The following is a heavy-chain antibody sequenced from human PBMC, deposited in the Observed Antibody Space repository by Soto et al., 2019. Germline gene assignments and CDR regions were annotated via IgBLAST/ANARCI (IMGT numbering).Heavy chain of an antibody. CDR3: AATKGIAAAGTDWFDP. Sequence: SETLSLTCAVYGGSFSGYYWSWIRQPPGKGLEGIGEINHSGSTNYNPSLKSRVTISVDTSKNQSSLKLSSVTAADTAVYYCAATKGIAAAGTDWFDPLGQGTLVTVSS. CDR1: GGSFSGYY. CDR2: INHSGST. J-gene: IGHJ5*02. V-gene: IGHV4-34*01. D-gene: IGHD6-13*01.